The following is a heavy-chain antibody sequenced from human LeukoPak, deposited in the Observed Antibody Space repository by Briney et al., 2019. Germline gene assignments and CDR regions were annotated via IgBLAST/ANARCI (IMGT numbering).Heavy chain of an antibody. CDR2: ISSDVYDGTTE. J-gene: IGHJ1*01. CDR3: ARVGYDFWSGYHDEYFQH. Sequence: GGSLRLSCSASGFTFSDYATDWVRQAPGKGLECVAVISSDVYDGTTEYYADSVKGRFTISRDNSKNTVYLQMNSLRAEDTAVYYCARVGYDFWSGYHDEYFQHWGQGTLVTVSS. V-gene: IGHV3-30-3*01. CDR1: GFTFSDYA. D-gene: IGHD3-3*01.